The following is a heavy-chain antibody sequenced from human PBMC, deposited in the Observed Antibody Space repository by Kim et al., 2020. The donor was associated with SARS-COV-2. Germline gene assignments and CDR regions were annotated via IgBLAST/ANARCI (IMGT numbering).Heavy chain of an antibody. J-gene: IGHJ5*02. CDR2: IIPIFGTA. Sequence: SVKVSCKASGGTFSSYANSWVRQAPGQGLEWMGGIIPIFGTANYAQKFQGRVTITADESTSTAYMELSSLRSEDTAVYYCARSGYCSSTSCYFSAGINWFDPWGQGTLVTVSS. CDR1: GGTFSSYA. V-gene: IGHV1-69*13. D-gene: IGHD2-2*01. CDR3: ARSGYCSSTSCYFSAGINWFDP.